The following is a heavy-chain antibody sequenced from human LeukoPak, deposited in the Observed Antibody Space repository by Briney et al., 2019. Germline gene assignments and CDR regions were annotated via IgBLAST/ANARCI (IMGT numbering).Heavy chain of an antibody. Sequence: SETLSLTCTVSGVSISSSSYYWGWIRQPPGKGLEWIGSIYYSGSTYYNPSLKSRVIISVDTSRNQFSLRLISVTAADTGVYYCAKCPEAGSIWFDSWGQGTLVTVSS. CDR3: AKCPEAGSIWFDS. CDR2: IYYSGST. CDR1: GVSISSSSYY. J-gene: IGHJ5*01. D-gene: IGHD1-1*01. V-gene: IGHV4-39*01.